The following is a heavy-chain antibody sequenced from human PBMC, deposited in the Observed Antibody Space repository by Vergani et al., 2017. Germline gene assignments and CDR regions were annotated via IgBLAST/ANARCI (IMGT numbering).Heavy chain of an antibody. V-gene: IGHV5-10-1*03. CDR1: GYRFTRYW. J-gene: IGHJ3*02. CDR2: IDPSDSYT. Sequence: EVQLVHSGAEVTKPGESLRLSCKGSGYRFTRYWISWVRQMPGKGLEWMGRIDPSDSYTNYSPSFQGHVTVSADKSISTAYLQWSSLKASDTAMYYCSRQLTVITEEVAFDIWGQGTMVTVSS. CDR3: SRQLTVITEEVAFDI. D-gene: IGHD4-17*01.